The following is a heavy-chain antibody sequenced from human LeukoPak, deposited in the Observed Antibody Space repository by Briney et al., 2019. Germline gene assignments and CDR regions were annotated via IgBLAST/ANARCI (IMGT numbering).Heavy chain of an antibody. CDR2: TYYRSKWYN. Sequence: SQTLSLTCAISGDSVSSNSAAWNWIRQSPSRGLEWLGRTYYRSKWYNDYAVSVKSRITINPDTSKNQFSLQLNSVTPEDTAVYYCARAALSGYDYNYYYYYMDVWGKGTTVTVS. J-gene: IGHJ6*03. D-gene: IGHD5-12*01. CDR1: GDSVSSNSAA. CDR3: ARAALSGYDYNYYYYYMDV. V-gene: IGHV6-1*01.